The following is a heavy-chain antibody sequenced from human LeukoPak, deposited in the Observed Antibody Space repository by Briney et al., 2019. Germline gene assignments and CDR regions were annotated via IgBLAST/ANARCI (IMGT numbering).Heavy chain of an antibody. CDR3: AKDAGYSSGWYRLGWFDP. CDR1: GFTFSSYA. CDR2: ISGSGGST. V-gene: IGHV3-23*01. Sequence: GGSLRLSCAASGFTFSSYAMSWVRQAPGKGLEWVSAISGSGGSTYYADSVKGRFTISRDNSKNTLYLQINSLRAEDTAVYYCAKDAGYSSGWYRLGWFDPWGQGTLVTVSS. J-gene: IGHJ5*02. D-gene: IGHD6-19*01.